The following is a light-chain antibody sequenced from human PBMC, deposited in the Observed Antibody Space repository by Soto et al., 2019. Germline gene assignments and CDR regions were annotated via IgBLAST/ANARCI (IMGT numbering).Light chain of an antibody. CDR1: SSTVGSHKF. V-gene: IGLV2-23*03. Sequence: QSVLTQPASVSGSPGQSITISCTGTSSTVGSHKFVSWYQQHPGKAPKLMIYEGSKRPSGVSDRFSGSKSGNTASLTISGLQAEDEADYYCCSYAGSSTFVFGTGTKLTVL. CDR3: CSYAGSSTFV. J-gene: IGLJ1*01. CDR2: EGS.